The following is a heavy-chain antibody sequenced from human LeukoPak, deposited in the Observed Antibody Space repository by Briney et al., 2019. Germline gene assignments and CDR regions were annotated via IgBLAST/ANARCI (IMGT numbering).Heavy chain of an antibody. D-gene: IGHD2-15*01. J-gene: IGHJ4*02. V-gene: IGHV4-39*07. CDR2: IYYSGST. CDR3: AKQGATPFDY. Sequence: SETLSLTCTVSGGSISSSSYYWGWIRQPPGKGLESIGSIYYSGSTYYNPSLKSRVTISVDTSKNQFSLKLSSVTAADTAVYYCAKQGATPFDYWGQGTLVTVSS. CDR1: GGSISSSSYY.